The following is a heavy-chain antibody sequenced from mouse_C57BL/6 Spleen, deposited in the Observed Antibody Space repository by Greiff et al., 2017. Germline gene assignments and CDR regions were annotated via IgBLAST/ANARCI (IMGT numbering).Heavy chain of an antibody. V-gene: IGHV1-5*01. CDR2: IYPGNSDT. J-gene: IGHJ3*01. D-gene: IGHD1-1*01. CDR3: TRRDYYGSSPVFAY. Sequence: EVQLQQSGTVLARPGASVKMSCKTSGYTFTSYWMHWVKQRPGQGLEWIGAIYPGNSDTSYNQKFKGKAKLTAVTSASTAYMELSSLTNEDSAVYYCTRRDYYGSSPVFAYWGQGTLVTVSA. CDR1: GYTFTSYW.